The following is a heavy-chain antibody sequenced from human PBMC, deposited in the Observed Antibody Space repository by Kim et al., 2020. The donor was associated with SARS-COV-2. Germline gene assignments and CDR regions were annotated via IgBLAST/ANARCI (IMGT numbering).Heavy chain of an antibody. CDR3: ARDGRGYCSGGSCYSIFDYYYYGMDV. D-gene: IGHD2-15*01. CDR1: GFTFSSYW. Sequence: GGSLRLSCAASGFTFSSYWMSWVRQAPGKGLEWVANIKQDGSEEYYVDSVKGRFTISRDNAKNSLYLQMNSLRAEDTAVYYCARDGRGYCSGGSCYSIFDYYYYGMDVWGQGTTVTVSS. CDR2: IKQDGSEE. V-gene: IGHV3-7*03. J-gene: IGHJ6*02.